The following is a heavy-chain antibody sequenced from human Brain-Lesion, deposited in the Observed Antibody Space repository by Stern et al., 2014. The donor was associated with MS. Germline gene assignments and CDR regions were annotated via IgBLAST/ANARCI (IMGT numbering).Heavy chain of an antibody. CDR1: GYSITSAAFS. CDR3: ARGRSRVHPPLDP. CDR2: MYYGGSP. Sequence: QVQLQESGSGLVKPSQTLSLTCSVSGYSITSAAFSRTWIRQAPGKGLARVGDMYYGGSPLYNPSLPGRVHISVATSHNSVSLRVNSVTAADTAVYYCARGRSRVHPPLDPWGQGTLVTVSS. D-gene: IGHD2-2*01. J-gene: IGHJ5*02. V-gene: IGHV4-30-2*01.